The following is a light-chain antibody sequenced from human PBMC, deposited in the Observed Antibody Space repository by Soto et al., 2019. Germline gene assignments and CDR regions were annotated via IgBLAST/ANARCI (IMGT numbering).Light chain of an antibody. CDR1: QSVSSN. J-gene: IGKJ1*01. Sequence: EIVMTQSPVTLSVSPGDRATLSCRASQSVSSNLAWYQQKPGLAPRLLIYGASTRATGIPDRFSGSGSGTEFTLTISSLQSEDSAVYYCQQCTNWPRTFGQGTKVEIK. V-gene: IGKV3-15*01. CDR2: GAS. CDR3: QQCTNWPRT.